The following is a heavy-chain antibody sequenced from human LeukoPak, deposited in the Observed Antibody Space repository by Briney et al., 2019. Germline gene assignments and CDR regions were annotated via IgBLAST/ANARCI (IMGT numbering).Heavy chain of an antibody. J-gene: IGHJ4*02. CDR1: GLTFPKHW. CDR2: IKQDGSEK. D-gene: IGHD4-23*01. CDR3: ARVDGGSDY. V-gene: IGHV3-7*01. Sequence: GGSLRLSCVASGLTFPKHWMTWVRQAPGLGLEWVASIKQDGSEKYYVDSVEGRFATSRDNAKKSLYLQMNSPRAEDTAVYYCARVDGGSDYWGQGTLVTVSS.